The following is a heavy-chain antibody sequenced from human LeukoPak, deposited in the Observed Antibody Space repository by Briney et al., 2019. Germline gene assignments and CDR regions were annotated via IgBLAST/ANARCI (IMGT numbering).Heavy chain of an antibody. CDR2: INSDGSST. CDR3: ARDPTGGYYDILTGYVY. V-gene: IGHV3-74*01. J-gene: IGHJ4*02. D-gene: IGHD3-9*01. CDR1: GFIFSSYS. Sequence: GGSLRLSCAASGFIFSSYSMSWVRQAPGKGLVWVSRINSDGSSTSYADSVKGRFTISRDNAKNTLYLQMNSLRAEDTAVYYCARDPTGGYYDILTGYVYWGQGTLVTVSS.